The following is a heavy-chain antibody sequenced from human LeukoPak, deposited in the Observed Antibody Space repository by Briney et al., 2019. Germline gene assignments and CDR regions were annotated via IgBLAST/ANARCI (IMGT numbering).Heavy chain of an antibody. CDR2: ISAYNGNT. V-gene: IGHV1-18*01. Sequence: ASVKVSCKASGYTFTSYGISWVRQAPGQGLEWMGWISAYNGNTNYAQKLQGRVTMTTDTSTSTAYMELRSLRSDDTAVYYCAREVTNYYDSSGYYYGRHYFDYWGQGTQVTVSS. CDR1: GYTFTSYG. CDR3: AREVTNYYDSSGYYYGRHYFDY. D-gene: IGHD3-22*01. J-gene: IGHJ4*02.